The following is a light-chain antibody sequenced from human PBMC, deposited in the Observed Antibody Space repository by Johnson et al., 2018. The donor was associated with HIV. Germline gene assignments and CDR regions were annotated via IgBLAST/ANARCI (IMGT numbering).Light chain of an antibody. CDR1: SSNIGNNY. V-gene: IGLV1-51*02. J-gene: IGLJ1*01. Sequence: QSVLTQPPSVSAAPGQKVTISCSGSSSNIGNNYVSWYQQLPGTAPKLLIYENNKRPSGIPDRFSGSKSGTSATLDITGPQTGDEADYYCGTWDSSLSAGGVFGTGTKVTGL. CDR2: ENN. CDR3: GTWDSSLSAGGV.